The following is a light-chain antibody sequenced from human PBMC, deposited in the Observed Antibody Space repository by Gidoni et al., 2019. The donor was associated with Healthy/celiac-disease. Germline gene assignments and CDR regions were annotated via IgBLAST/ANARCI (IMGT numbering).Light chain of an antibody. J-gene: IGKJ1*01. Sequence: RASQSVSSSYLAWYQQKPGQAPRLLIYGASSRATGIPDRFSGSGSGTDFTLTISRLEPEDFAVYYCQQCGSSPWTFGQGTKVEIK. CDR2: GAS. CDR1: QSVSSSY. CDR3: QQCGSSPWT. V-gene: IGKV3-20*01.